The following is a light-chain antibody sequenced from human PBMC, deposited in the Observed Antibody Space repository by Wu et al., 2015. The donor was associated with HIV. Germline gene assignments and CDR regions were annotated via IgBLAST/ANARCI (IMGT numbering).Light chain of an antibody. CDR1: QSISSW. CDR3: QQYDRYRT. Sequence: DIQMAQPPSTLSASVGDRVTITCRASQSISSWLAWYQQKPGTAPKLLIYKASILQSGVPSRFSGSGSGTEFTLTISSLQPDDFATYYCQQYDRYRTFGQGTKVEIK. J-gene: IGKJ1*01. CDR2: KAS. V-gene: IGKV1-5*03.